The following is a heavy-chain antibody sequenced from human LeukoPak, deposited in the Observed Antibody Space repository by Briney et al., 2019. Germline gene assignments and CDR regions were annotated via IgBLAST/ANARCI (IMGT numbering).Heavy chain of an antibody. CDR1: GFTFSSYS. Sequence: GGSLRLSCAASGFTFSSYSMNWLRQAPGKGLEWVSSISSSSSYIYYADSVKGRFTISRDNANNSLYLQMNSLRAEDTAVYYCARGQYDYVWGSYRSSFDYRGQGTLVTVSS. CDR2: ISSSSSYI. D-gene: IGHD3-16*02. J-gene: IGHJ4*02. CDR3: ARGQYDYVWGSYRSSFDY. V-gene: IGHV3-21*01.